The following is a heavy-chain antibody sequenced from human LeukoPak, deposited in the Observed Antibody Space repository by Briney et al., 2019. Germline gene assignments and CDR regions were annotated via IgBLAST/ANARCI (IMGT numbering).Heavy chain of an antibody. CDR1: GFTFSSYW. D-gene: IGHD1-26*01. CDR2: INSDGSST. CDR3: ARFPYIVGPTTDAFDI. V-gene: IGHV3-74*01. J-gene: IGHJ3*02. Sequence: GGSLRLSCAASGFTFSSYWMHWVRQAPGKGLVWVSRINSDGSSTSYADSVKGRFTISRDNAKNTLYLQMDSLRAEDTAVYYCARFPYIVGPTTDAFDIWGQGTMVTVSS.